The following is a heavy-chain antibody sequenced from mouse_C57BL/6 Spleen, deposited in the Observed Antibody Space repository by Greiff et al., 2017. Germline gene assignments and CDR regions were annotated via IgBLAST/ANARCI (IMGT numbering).Heavy chain of an antibody. V-gene: IGHV5-17*01. D-gene: IGHD2-2*01. CDR2: ISSGSSTI. CDR3: ARTGYDDHWYFDV. J-gene: IGHJ1*03. CDR1: GFTFSDYG. Sequence: EVQLVESGGGLVKPGGSLKLSCAASGFTFSDYGMHWVRQAPEKGLEWVAYISSGSSTIYYADTVKGRFTNSRDNAKNTLFLQMTSLRSEDTAMYYCARTGYDDHWYFDVWGTGTTVTVSS.